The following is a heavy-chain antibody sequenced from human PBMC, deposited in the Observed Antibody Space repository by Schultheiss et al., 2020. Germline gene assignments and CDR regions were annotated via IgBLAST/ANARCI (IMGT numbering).Heavy chain of an antibody. CDR1: GLTFSLYV. J-gene: IGHJ4*02. CDR2: ISASADRI. Sequence: GESLKISCAASGLTFSLYVMSWVRQAPGKGLEWVSSISASADRIYYADSVKGRFTISRDNSKNTLYLQMSSLRADDTAVYYCAKVGWELLYYFDYWGQGTLVTVSS. D-gene: IGHD1-26*01. CDR3: AKVGWELLYYFDY. V-gene: IGHV3-23*01.